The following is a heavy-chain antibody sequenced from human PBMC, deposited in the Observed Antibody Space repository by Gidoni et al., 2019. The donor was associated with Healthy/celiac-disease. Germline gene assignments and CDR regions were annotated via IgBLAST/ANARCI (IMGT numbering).Heavy chain of an antibody. J-gene: IGHJ4*02. D-gene: IGHD4-4*01. CDR2: IYYRGST. Sequence: QVQLQESGPGLVKPSETLSLTCTVSGGSISSYYWRWIRQPPGKGLEWIGYIYYRGSTNYTPSLKSRVTISVDTSKNQFSLKLSSVTAADTAVYYWARGGLSEGGGTTVTYYFDYWGQGTLVTVSS. CDR1: GGSISSYY. V-gene: IGHV4-59*01. CDR3: ARGGLSEGGGTTVTYYFDY.